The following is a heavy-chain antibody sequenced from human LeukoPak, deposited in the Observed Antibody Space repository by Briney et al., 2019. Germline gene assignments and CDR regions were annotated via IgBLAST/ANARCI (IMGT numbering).Heavy chain of an antibody. Sequence: PGGSLRLSCAASGFTFSTYGMHWVRQAPGKGLEWVAFIRYDGGNKYYADSVKGRFTISRDNSKNTLYLQMNSLRAEDTAVYYCAKEVQLSPFDYWGQGILVTVSS. D-gene: IGHD1-1*01. CDR1: GFTFSTYG. V-gene: IGHV3-30*02. J-gene: IGHJ4*02. CDR2: IRYDGGNK. CDR3: AKEVQLSPFDY.